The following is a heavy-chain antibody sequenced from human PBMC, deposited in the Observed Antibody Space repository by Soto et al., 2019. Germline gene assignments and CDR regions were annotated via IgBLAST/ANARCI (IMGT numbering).Heavy chain of an antibody. D-gene: IGHD4-17*01. J-gene: IGHJ4*02. Sequence: QVQLVQSGAEVKKPGALVKVSCKASGYTFTSYDINWVRQATGQGLEWMGWMNPNSGNTGYAQKFQGRVTMTRCTSIRTAHMELSSLRSEDTAVYYCARTLYSDNVDYWGQGTLVTVSS. CDR1: GYTFTSYD. CDR3: ARTLYSDNVDY. CDR2: MNPNSGNT. V-gene: IGHV1-8*01.